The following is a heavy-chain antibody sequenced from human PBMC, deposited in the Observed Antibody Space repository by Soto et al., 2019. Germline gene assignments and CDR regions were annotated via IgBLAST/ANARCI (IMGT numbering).Heavy chain of an antibody. V-gene: IGHV5-51*01. Sequence: PGESLKISCKGSGDIFTNNWIAWVRQTPGKGLEWMGIIYPGDSDTRYRPSFQGQVIISVDKSINTAYLQWSSLKASDTAMYYCARQEQISTAMDVWGQGTTVTVS. CDR3: ARQEQISTAMDV. J-gene: IGHJ6*02. CDR2: IYPGDSDT. D-gene: IGHD2-15*01. CDR1: GDIFTNNW.